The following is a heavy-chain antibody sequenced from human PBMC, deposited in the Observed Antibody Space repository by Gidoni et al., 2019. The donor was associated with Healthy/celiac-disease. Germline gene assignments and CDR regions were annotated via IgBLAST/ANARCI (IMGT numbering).Heavy chain of an antibody. J-gene: IGHJ4*02. CDR2: IYYSGST. D-gene: IGHD5-18*01. Sequence: QLQLQESGPGLVKPSETLSLTCTVSGGSISSSSYYWGWIRQPPGKGLEWIGSIYYSGSTYYNPSLESRVTISVDTSKNQFSLKLSSVTAADTAVYYCARSRGYTSYFDYWGQGTLVTVSS. CDR1: GGSISSSSYY. CDR3: ARSRGYTSYFDY. V-gene: IGHV4-39*01.